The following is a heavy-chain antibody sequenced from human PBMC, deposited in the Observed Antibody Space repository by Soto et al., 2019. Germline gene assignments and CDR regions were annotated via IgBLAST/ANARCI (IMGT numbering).Heavy chain of an antibody. CDR1: GYTFTGQY. CDR3: ARDRGNMVAMFHHYYGMDV. J-gene: IGHJ6*02. D-gene: IGHD2-15*01. Sequence: ASVKVSCKASGYTFTGQYMHWVRQAPGQGLEWMGWINPDSGDTKYAQKFQGRVTMTRDTSISTVYMELSRLKSDEPAVYYCARDRGNMVAMFHHYYGMDVWGQGTTVTVSS. V-gene: IGHV1-2*02. CDR2: INPDSGDT.